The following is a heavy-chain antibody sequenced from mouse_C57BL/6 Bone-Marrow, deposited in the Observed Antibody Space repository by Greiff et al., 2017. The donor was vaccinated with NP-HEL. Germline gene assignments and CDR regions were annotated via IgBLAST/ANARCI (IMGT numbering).Heavy chain of an antibody. CDR3: ALYYGSSYVLSFDY. D-gene: IGHD1-1*01. CDR2: IYPGDGDT. J-gene: IGHJ2*01. Sequence: QVQLQQSGPELVKPGASVKISCKASGYAFSSSWMNWVKQRPGKGLEWIGRIYPGDGDTNYNGKFKGKATLTADKSSSTAYMQLSSLTSEDSAVYFCALYYGSSYVLSFDYWGQGTTLTVSS. CDR1: GYAFSSSW. V-gene: IGHV1-82*01.